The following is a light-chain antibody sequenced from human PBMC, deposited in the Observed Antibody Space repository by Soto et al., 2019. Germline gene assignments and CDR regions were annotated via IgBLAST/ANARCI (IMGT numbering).Light chain of an antibody. V-gene: IGLV2-14*01. CDR1: SGDIGAYNY. Sequence: QSALTQPASVSGSPGQSITISCIGTSGDIGAYNYVSWYQQHPGKVPKLMIYEVTNRPSGLSNRFSGSKSGNTASLTISGLQAEDEAEYFCSSYSSTSTLYVFXTGTKVTVL. CDR2: EVT. CDR3: SSYSSTSTLYV. J-gene: IGLJ1*01.